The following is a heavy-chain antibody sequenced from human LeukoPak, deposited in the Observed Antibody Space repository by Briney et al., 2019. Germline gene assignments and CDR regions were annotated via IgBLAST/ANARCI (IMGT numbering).Heavy chain of an antibody. CDR1: GGSISSSNW. CDR3: ARHSPMVRDKSDWFDP. Sequence: SGTLSLTCAVSGGSISSSNWWSWVRQPPGKGLEWIGYIYYSGSTNYNPSLKSRVTISVDTSKNQFSLKLSSVTAADTAVYYCARHSPMVRDKSDWFDPWGQGTLVTVSS. V-gene: IGHV4-4*02. J-gene: IGHJ5*02. D-gene: IGHD3-10*01. CDR2: IYYSGST.